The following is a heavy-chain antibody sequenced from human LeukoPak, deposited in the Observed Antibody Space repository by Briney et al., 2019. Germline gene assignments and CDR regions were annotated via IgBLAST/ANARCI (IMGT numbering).Heavy chain of an antibody. CDR3: ARGGGYCSSTSCLGY. Sequence: ASVKVSCKASGYTFTSYYIHWVRQAPGEGLEWMGIINPSGGSTGYAQKFQGRVTMTRDTSTSTVYMELSSLRSEDTAVYYCARGGGYCSSTSCLGYWGQGTLVTVSS. J-gene: IGHJ4*02. V-gene: IGHV1-46*01. CDR1: GYTFTSYY. D-gene: IGHD2-2*03. CDR2: INPSGGST.